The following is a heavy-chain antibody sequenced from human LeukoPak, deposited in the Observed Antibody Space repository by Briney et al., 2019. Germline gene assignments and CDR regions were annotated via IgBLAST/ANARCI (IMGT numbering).Heavy chain of an antibody. CDR1: GFNFSNFA. CDR2: ISRSGGNT. V-gene: IGHV3-23*01. D-gene: IGHD3-3*01. J-gene: IGHJ5*02. Sequence: GGSLRLSCAASGFNFSNFAMSWVRQAPGRGLEWVSAISRSGGNTYYADSVKGRFTISRDNAKKTLYLQMNSLRAEDTAVYYCARSDWFDPWGQGTLVTVSS. CDR3: ARSDWFDP.